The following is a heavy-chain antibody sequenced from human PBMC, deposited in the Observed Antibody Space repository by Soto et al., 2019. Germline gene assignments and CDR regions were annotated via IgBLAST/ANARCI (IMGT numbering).Heavy chain of an antibody. CDR3: TTQPITGTAYCFFDY. Sequence: PGGSLRLSCAASGFTFSSYAMSWVRQAPGKGLEWVGRIKSKTDGGTTDYAAPVKGRFTISRDDSKNTLYLQMNSLKTEDAAVYYCTTQPITGTAYCFFDYWGQGALVTVSS. D-gene: IGHD1-7*01. J-gene: IGHJ4*02. CDR1: GFTFSSYA. V-gene: IGHV3-15*01. CDR2: IKSKTDGGTT.